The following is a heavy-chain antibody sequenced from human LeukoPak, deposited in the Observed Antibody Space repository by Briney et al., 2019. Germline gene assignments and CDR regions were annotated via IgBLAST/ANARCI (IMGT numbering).Heavy chain of an antibody. CDR3: ARVFGNRDYGD. J-gene: IGHJ4*02. D-gene: IGHD4-17*01. V-gene: IGHV3-7*03. CDR2: IKQDGSEK. Sequence: GGSLRLSCVASGFTFSNYAMSWVRQAPGKGLEWVANIKQDGSEKYYVDSVKGRFTISRDNAKNSLYLQMNSLRAEDTATYYCARVFGNRDYGDWGQGTLVTVSS. CDR1: GFTFSNYA.